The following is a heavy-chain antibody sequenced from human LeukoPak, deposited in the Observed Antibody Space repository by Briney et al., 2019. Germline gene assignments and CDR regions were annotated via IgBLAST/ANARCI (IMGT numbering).Heavy chain of an antibody. Sequence: GESVKISFRSSGYRLINYYIGWVRPVPGKGLEWMGVIYPGGSDTTYSPSFRGQVVFSADRSTTTVYLQLTSLQASDTAIYYCARQYSSGWFRHFDYWGQGTLITVSS. CDR2: IYPGGSDT. CDR3: ARQYSSGWFRHFDY. J-gene: IGHJ4*01. CDR1: GYRLINYY. D-gene: IGHD3-22*01. V-gene: IGHV5-51*01.